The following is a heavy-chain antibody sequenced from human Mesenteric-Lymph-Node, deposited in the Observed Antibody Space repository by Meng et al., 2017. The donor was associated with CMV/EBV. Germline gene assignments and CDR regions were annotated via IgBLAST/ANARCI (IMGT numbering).Heavy chain of an antibody. Sequence: GGSLRLSCEASGFTFDDYAMHWVRQVPGKGLEWVSGISWNSGTIDYADSVKGRFSISRDNAKKSLYLQMNSLRAEDTAVYYCAVGYDSRKVAYWGQGTLVTVSS. CDR2: ISWNSGTI. V-gene: IGHV3-9*01. D-gene: IGHD3-3*01. J-gene: IGHJ4*02. CDR3: AVGYDSRKVAY. CDR1: GFTFDDYA.